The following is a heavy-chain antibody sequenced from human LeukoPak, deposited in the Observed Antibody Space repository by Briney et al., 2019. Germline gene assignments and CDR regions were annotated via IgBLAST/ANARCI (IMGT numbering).Heavy chain of an antibody. CDR3: VKEIYSASSPFDY. J-gene: IGHJ4*02. V-gene: IGHV3-64D*09. Sequence: GGSPRPSCSASGFIFRNHPMHWVRQAPGKGLEFVSGISNGGGSTYYADSVTGRFTISRDNSKNTLYLQMSSLRAEDTAVYYCVKEIYSASSPFDYWGQGTPVTVSS. D-gene: IGHD5-12*01. CDR1: GFIFRNHP. CDR2: ISNGGGST.